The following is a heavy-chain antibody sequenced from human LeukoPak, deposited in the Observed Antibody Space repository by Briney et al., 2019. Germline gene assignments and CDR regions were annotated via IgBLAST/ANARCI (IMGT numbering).Heavy chain of an antibody. CDR2: ISGYNGNT. V-gene: IGHV1-18*04. J-gene: IGHJ5*02. CDR3: ARDSLYSSGTDGFDP. D-gene: IGHD6-19*01. CDR1: GYTFTNYG. Sequence: ASVKVSCKASGYTFTNYGISWVRQAPGQGLEWMGWISGYNGNTNYVQKLQGRVTMTTDTSTSTANMELRSLRSDDTAVYYCARDSLYSSGTDGFDPWGQGTLVTVSS.